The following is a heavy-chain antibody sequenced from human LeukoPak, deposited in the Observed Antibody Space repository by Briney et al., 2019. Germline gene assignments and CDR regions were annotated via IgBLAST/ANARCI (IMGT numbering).Heavy chain of an antibody. CDR1: GFTFSSYS. V-gene: IGHV3-21*01. CDR2: ISSSSSYI. Sequence: TGGSLRLSCAASGFTFSSYSMDWVRQAPGKGLEWVSSISSSSSYIYYADSVKGRFTISRDNAKNSLYLQMNSLRAEDTAEYYCAREKYHYDAFDIWGQGTMVTVSS. J-gene: IGHJ3*02. D-gene: IGHD2-2*01. CDR3: AREKYHYDAFDI.